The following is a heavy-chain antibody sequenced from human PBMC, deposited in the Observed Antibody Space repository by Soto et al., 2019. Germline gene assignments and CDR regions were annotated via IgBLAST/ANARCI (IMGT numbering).Heavy chain of an antibody. V-gene: IGHV3-33*06. D-gene: IGHD1-1*01. CDR3: AKDATTTYYFDY. Sequence: QVQLVESGGGVVQPGRSLRLSCAASGFTFSSYGMHWVRQAPGKGLEWVAVIWYDGSNKYYADSVKGRFTISRDNSKNTLYLQMNSLRAEDTAVYYCAKDATTTYYFDYWGQGTLVTVSS. CDR2: IWYDGSNK. J-gene: IGHJ4*02. CDR1: GFTFSSYG.